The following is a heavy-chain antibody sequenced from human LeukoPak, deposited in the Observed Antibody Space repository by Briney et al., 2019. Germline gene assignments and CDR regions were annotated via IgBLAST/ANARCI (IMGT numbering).Heavy chain of an antibody. D-gene: IGHD4-17*01. CDR2: ISSNGGST. V-gene: IGHV3-64*01. Sequence: GGSLRLSCAASGFTFSSYSMNWVRQAPGKGLEYVSAISSNGGSTYYANSVKGRFTISRDNSKNTLYLQMGSLRAEDMAVYYCARELTTVTTDRSNYYYYYGMDVWGQGTTVTVSS. CDR3: ARELTTVTTDRSNYYYYYGMDV. CDR1: GFTFSSYS. J-gene: IGHJ6*02.